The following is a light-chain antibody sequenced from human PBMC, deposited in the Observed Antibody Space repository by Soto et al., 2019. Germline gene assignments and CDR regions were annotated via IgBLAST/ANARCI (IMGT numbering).Light chain of an antibody. J-gene: IGLJ1*01. V-gene: IGLV1-40*01. CDR2: GNS. CDR3: QSYDSSLSGSYV. Sequence: QSVLTQPPSVSGAPGQRVTISCTGNSSTIGAGYDVHWYQQLPRTAPKLLIYGNSNRPSGVPDRFSGAKSGTSASLAITGLQAEDEADYYCQSYDSSLSGSYVFGTGTQLTVL. CDR1: SSTIGAGYD.